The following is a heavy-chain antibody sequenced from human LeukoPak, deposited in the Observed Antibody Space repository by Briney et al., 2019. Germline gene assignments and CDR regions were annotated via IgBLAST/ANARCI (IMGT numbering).Heavy chain of an antibody. J-gene: IGHJ4*02. CDR3: ARGSQSTWGFCAY. CDR2: IWYDGSNE. CDR1: GFTFSNYG. Sequence: PGGSLRLSCAASGFTFSNYGMHWVRQAPGKGLQWVAVIWYDGSNEYYTGSVKGRFTISRDNAHNTLYLQMNSLRAEDTAVYYCARGSQSTWGFCAYWGQGTRVTVSS. V-gene: IGHV3-33*01. D-gene: IGHD1-1*01.